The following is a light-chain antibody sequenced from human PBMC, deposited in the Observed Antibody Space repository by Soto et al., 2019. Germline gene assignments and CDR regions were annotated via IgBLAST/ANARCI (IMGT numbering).Light chain of an antibody. Sequence: DIQMTQSPSTLSASVGDRVTITCRASQIISSWLAWYQQKPGKAPKLLIYKASSLESGVPSRFSGRGSGTEFTLTISSLQPDDFATYYCQHYNSYPITFGQGTRLEIK. CDR2: KAS. CDR3: QHYNSYPIT. J-gene: IGKJ5*01. CDR1: QIISSW. V-gene: IGKV1-5*03.